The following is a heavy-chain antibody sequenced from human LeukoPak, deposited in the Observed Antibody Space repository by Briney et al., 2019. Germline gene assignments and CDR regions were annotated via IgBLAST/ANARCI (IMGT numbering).Heavy chain of an antibody. J-gene: IGHJ4*02. D-gene: IGHD6-13*01. Sequence: SETLSLTCTVSGGSISSDDFYWRWIRQHPGKGLEWIGFIFYSGSTYYNPSLKSRLTISVDTSQNQFSLRLNSVTAADTAVYYCARVLYSTSRYFDYWGQGTLVTVSS. CDR2: IFYSGST. CDR3: ARVLYSTSRYFDY. V-gene: IGHV4-31*03. CDR1: GGSISSDDFY.